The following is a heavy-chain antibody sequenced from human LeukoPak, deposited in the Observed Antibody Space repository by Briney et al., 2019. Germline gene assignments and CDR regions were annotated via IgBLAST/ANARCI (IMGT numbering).Heavy chain of an antibody. V-gene: IGHV4-39*07. CDR1: GGSISSSSYY. D-gene: IGHD3-3*01. J-gene: IGHJ4*02. CDR2: IYYSGST. Sequence: PSETLSLTCTVSGGSISSSSYYWGWIRQPPGKGLEWIGGIYYSGSTYYNPSLKSRVTISVDTSKNQFSLKLSSVTAADTAVYYCARDDFWSGYYPLDYWGQGTLVTVSS. CDR3: ARDDFWSGYYPLDY.